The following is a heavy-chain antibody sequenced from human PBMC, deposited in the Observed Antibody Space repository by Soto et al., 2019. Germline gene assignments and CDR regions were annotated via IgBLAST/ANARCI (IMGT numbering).Heavy chain of an antibody. CDR3: SRPEPFTPAGPY. V-gene: IGHV4-4*02. D-gene: IGHD2-2*01. CDR2: IHHSGVT. CDR1: GDSITSSYW. J-gene: IGHJ4*02. Sequence: SETLPLTCAVSGDSITSSYWSWLRQPPGKGLEWIADIHHSGVTNYNPSLKSRVIISLDRSKNQFSLQLNSMTAADTAVYYCSRPEPFTPAGPYWGQGTLVTVSS.